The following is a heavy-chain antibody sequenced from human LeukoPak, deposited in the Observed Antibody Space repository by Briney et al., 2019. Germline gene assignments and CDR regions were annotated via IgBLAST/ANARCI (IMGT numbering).Heavy chain of an antibody. D-gene: IGHD3-22*01. J-gene: IGHJ4*02. CDR1: GFTLSSYW. CDR2: INSDGSST. CDR3: ARDDSSGGEVDY. Sequence: GGSLRLSCAASGFTLSSYWMHWVRQAPGKGLVWVSRINSDGSSTSYADSVKGRFTISRDNAKNTLYLQMNSLRAEDTAVYYCARDDSSGGEVDYWGQGTLVTVSS. V-gene: IGHV3-74*01.